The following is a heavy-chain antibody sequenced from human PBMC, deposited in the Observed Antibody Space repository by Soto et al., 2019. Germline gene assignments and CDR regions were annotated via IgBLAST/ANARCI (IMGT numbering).Heavy chain of an antibody. J-gene: IGHJ4*02. CDR3: SWSLNY. Sequence: EVQLVQSGGGLVQPGGSLRLSCAASGFPFSTSWMDWVRQAPGKGLEWVANIKGDGSQTSYVASVKGRFTVSRDNAENALFLQMTSLRVEDTAVYYCSWSLNYWGQGVLVTVSS. V-gene: IGHV3-7*01. CDR2: IKGDGSQT. CDR1: GFPFSTSW. D-gene: IGHD1-26*01.